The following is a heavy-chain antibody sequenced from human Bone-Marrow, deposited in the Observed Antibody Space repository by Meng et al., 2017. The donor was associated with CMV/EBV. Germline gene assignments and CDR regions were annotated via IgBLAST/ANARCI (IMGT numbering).Heavy chain of an antibody. J-gene: IGHJ5*02. V-gene: IGHV1-69*10. CDR3: ARWIRRYQLLPPSWFDP. CDR2: IIPILGIA. D-gene: IGHD2-2*01. Sequence: SVKVSCKASGGTFSSYAISWVRQAPGQGLEWMGGIIPILGIANYAQKFQGRVTITADKSTSTAYMELSSLRSEDTAVYYCARWIRRYQLLPPSWFDPWGQGTLVTVSS. CDR1: GGTFSSYA.